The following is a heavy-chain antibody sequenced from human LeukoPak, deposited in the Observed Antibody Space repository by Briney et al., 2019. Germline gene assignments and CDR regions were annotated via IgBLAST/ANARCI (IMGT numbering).Heavy chain of an antibody. CDR2: ISYDGSNK. D-gene: IGHD3-10*01. V-gene: IGHV3-30*03. CDR3: AINPWFGENSDY. J-gene: IGHJ4*02. CDR1: GFTFSSYG. Sequence: PGGPLRLSCAASGFTFSSYGMHWVRQAPGKGLEWVAVISYDGSNKYYADSVKGRFTISRDNSKNTLYLQMNSLRAEDTAVYYCAINPWFGENSDYWGQGTLVTVSS.